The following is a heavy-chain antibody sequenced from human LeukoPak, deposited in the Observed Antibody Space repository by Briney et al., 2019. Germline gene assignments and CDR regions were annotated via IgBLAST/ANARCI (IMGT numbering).Heavy chain of an antibody. CDR2: IYHSGST. CDR3: ARGIPLYAFFDY. D-gene: IGHD3-3*01. CDR1: GGSISSGGYY. Sequence: SQTLSLTCTVSGGSISSGGYYWRWIRQPPGKGLEWIGYIYHSGSTYYNPSLKSRVTISVDRSKNQFSLKLSSVTAADTAVYYCARGIPLYAFFDYWGQGTLVTVSS. J-gene: IGHJ4*02. V-gene: IGHV4-30-2*01.